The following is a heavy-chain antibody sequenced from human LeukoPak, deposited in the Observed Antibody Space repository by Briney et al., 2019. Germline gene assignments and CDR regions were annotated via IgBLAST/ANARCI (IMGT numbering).Heavy chain of an antibody. Sequence: PSETLSLTCAVYGGSFSGYYWSWIRQPPGKGLEWIGEINHSGSTNYNPSLKSRVTISVDTSKNQFSLKLSSVTAADTAVYYCARGDYAPFDYWGQGTLVTVFS. CDR1: GGSFSGYY. V-gene: IGHV4-34*01. J-gene: IGHJ4*02. CDR2: INHSGST. D-gene: IGHD4-17*01. CDR3: ARGDYAPFDY.